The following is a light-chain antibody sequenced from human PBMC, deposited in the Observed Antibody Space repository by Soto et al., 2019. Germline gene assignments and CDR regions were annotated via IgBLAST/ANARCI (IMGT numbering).Light chain of an antibody. Sequence: QSALTQPASVSGSPGQSITISCTGTSSDIGSFNLVSWYQHHPGKAPKLIIYEVNTRPSGVSNRFSGSKSGNTASLTISGLQAEDEDDYYCCSSVGNSIHVFGGGTKLTVL. CDR3: CSSVGNSIHV. CDR2: EVN. J-gene: IGLJ2*01. V-gene: IGLV2-23*02. CDR1: SSDIGSFNL.